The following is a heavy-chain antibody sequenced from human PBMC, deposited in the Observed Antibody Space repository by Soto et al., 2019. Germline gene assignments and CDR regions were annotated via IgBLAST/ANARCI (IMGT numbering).Heavy chain of an antibody. Sequence: SETLSLTCTVSGDSISAYSWSWIRQPPGKGLEWIGEINHSGSTNYNPSLKSRVTISVDTSKNQFSLKLSSVTAADTAVYYCAIVGLGHWLVRVVDYWGQGTLDTVSS. V-gene: IGHV4-34*01. CDR3: AIVGLGHWLVRVVDY. CDR2: INHSGST. D-gene: IGHD6-19*01. J-gene: IGHJ4*02. CDR1: GDSISAYS.